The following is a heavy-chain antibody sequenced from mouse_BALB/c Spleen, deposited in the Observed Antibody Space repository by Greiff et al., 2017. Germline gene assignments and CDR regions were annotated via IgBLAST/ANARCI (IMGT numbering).Heavy chain of an antibody. CDR2: IYPYNGGT. V-gene: IGHV1S29*02. D-gene: IGHD2-3*01. CDR3: ARVAGYSYYAMDY. J-gene: IGHJ4*01. CDR1: GYTFTDYN. Sequence: VQLQQSGPELVKPGASVKISCKASGYTFTDYNMHWVKQSHGKSLEWIGYIYPYNGGTGYNQKFKSKATLTVDNSSSTAYMELRSLTSEDSAVYYCARVAGYSYYAMDYWGQGTSVTVSS.